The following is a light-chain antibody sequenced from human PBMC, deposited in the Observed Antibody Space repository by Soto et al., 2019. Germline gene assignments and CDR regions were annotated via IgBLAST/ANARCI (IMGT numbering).Light chain of an antibody. CDR1: SSDVGRYDY. Sequence: QSALTQPRSVSGSPGQSVTISCTGTSSDVGRYDYVSWYQQHPGKVPKLIIYDVNKRPSGVPDRFSGSKSGNTASLTISGLQAEDETDYYCCSYAGDYTVVFGGGTKLTVL. CDR2: DVN. CDR3: CSYAGDYTVV. J-gene: IGLJ3*02. V-gene: IGLV2-11*01.